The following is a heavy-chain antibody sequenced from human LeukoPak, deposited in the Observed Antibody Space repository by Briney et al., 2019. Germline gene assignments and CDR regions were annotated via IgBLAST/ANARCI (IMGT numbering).Heavy chain of an antibody. CDR2: IYTGGTT. D-gene: IGHD6-6*01. Sequence: GGSLRLSCAASGFSVTSNHMNWVRQAPGKGLEWVSIIYTGGTTHYADSLNDRFTISRDDSINTLYLQMNSVRAEDTAVYYCARDSSSYYFDYWGQGTLVTVSS. CDR1: GFSVTSNH. J-gene: IGHJ4*02. CDR3: ARDSSSYYFDY. V-gene: IGHV3-66*01.